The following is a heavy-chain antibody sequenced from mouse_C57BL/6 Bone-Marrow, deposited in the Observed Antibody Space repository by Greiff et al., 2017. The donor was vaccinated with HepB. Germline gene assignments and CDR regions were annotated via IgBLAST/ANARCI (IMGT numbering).Heavy chain of an antibody. CDR2: ISYDGSN. CDR3: ARGAVYDGYLGAY. CDR1: GYSITSGYY. Sequence: EVQLQESGPGLVKPSQSLSLTCSVTGYSITSGYYWNWIRQFPGNKLEWMGYISYDGSNNYNPSLKNRISITRDTSKNQFFLKLNSVTTEDTATYYCARGAVYDGYLGAYWGQGTLVTVSA. D-gene: IGHD2-3*01. J-gene: IGHJ3*01. V-gene: IGHV3-6*01.